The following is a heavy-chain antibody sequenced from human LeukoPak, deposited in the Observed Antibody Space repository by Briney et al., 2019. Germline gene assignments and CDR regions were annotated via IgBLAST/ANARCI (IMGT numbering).Heavy chain of an antibody. CDR3: ARNRGYGGYDSDY. CDR1: GFSFSDYY. V-gene: IGHV3-11*01. D-gene: IGHD5-12*01. CDR2: ISSSGTTI. J-gene: IGHJ4*02. Sequence: PGGSLRLSCAASGFSFSDYYMSWIRQAPGKGLEWVSYISSSGTTIYYADSVKGRFTISRDNAKNSLYLQMNSLRAEDTAVYYCARNRGYGGYDSDYWGQGTRVTVSS.